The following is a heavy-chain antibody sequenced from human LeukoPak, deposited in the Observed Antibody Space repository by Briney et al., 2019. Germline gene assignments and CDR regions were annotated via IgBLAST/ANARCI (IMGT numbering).Heavy chain of an antibody. CDR3: ATVNPLYCSGGSCYSEVDWFDP. CDR1: GYTLTELS. J-gene: IGHJ5*02. CDR2: FDPEDGET. V-gene: IGHV1-24*01. D-gene: IGHD2-15*01. Sequence: ASVTVSCKVSGYTLTELSMHWVRQAPGKGLEWMGGFDPEDGETIYAQKFQGRVTMTEDTSTDTAYMELSSLRSEDTALYYCATVNPLYCSGGSCYSEVDWFDPWGQGTLVTVSS.